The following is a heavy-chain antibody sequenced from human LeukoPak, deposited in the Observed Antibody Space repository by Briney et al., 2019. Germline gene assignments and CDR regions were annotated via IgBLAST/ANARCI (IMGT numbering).Heavy chain of an antibody. D-gene: IGHD5-24*01. CDR1: GGTFSSYA. J-gene: IGHJ4*02. CDR2: IIPIFGTA. CDR3: ARNPQRWLQLPGYFDY. Sequence: SVKVSCKASGGTFSSYAISWVRQAPGQGLEWMGGIIPIFGTANYAQKFQGRVAITADESTSTAYMELSSLRSEDTAVYYCARNPQRWLQLPGYFDYWGQGTLVTVSS. V-gene: IGHV1-69*01.